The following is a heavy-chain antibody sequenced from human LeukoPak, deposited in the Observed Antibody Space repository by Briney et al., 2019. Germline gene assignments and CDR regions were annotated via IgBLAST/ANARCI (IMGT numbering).Heavy chain of an antibody. D-gene: IGHD6-13*01. CDR3: ARGLYSSSWYGDY. J-gene: IGHJ4*02. CDR2: INPNSGGT. CDR1: GYTFTGYY. Sequence: ASVKVSCKASGYTFTGYYMHWVRQAPGQGLEWMGWINPNSGGTNYAQKSQGRVTMTRDTSISTAYMELSRLRSDDTAVYYCARGLYSSSWYGDYWGQGTLVTVSS. V-gene: IGHV1-2*02.